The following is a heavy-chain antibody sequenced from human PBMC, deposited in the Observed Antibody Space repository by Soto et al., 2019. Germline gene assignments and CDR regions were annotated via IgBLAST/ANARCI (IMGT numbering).Heavy chain of an antibody. CDR2: INWDGSNE. Sequence: GGSMRLSCGASGFIFDDFSLSWVRQFPGKGLEWVAGINWDGSNEGYAESVKGRFTISRDNAKNSLYLQMSSLRADDTALYFCARDDRAAGLLGFWAQGNLVPVSS. J-gene: IGHJ4*02. V-gene: IGHV3-20*04. CDR3: ARDDRAAGLLGF. CDR1: GFIFDDFS. D-gene: IGHD6-13*01.